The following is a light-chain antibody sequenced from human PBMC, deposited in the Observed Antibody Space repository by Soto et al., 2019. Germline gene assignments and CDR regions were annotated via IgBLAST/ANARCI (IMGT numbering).Light chain of an antibody. Sequence: QSALTEPPSVSVPPGQSITISCTGTSSDVGAYNYVSWYQQHPDKAPKLMIFEVSDRPSGVSNRFSGSNSGNTASLTISGLQAEDEADYFCSSYTSNSTLVFGGGTQLTVL. CDR1: SSDVGAYNY. V-gene: IGLV2-14*01. CDR3: SSYTSNSTLV. CDR2: EVS. J-gene: IGLJ3*02.